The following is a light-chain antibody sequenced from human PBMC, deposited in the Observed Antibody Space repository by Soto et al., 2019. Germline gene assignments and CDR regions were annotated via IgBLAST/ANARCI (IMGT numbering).Light chain of an antibody. CDR2: DAS. V-gene: IGKV1-5*01. J-gene: IGKJ1*01. CDR1: QSISSW. CDR3: QQSGT. Sequence: DIQMTQSPSTLSASVGDRVTITCRASQSISSWLAWYQQKPGKAPKLLIYDASSLESGVPSRFSGSGSGTEFTLTISSLQPDDFATYYCQQSGTFGQGTKGESK.